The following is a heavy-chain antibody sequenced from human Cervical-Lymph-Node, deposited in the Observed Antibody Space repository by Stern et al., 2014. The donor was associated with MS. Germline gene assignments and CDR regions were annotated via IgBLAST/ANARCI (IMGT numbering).Heavy chain of an antibody. D-gene: IGHD6-19*01. CDR1: GFTLSSYG. V-gene: IGHV3-33*01. J-gene: IGHJ6*02. CDR2: IWHAGSKK. Sequence: VQLVESGGGVGQPGRSLRLSCAPSGFTLSSYGIQWVRQAPGKGLEWMGFIWHAGSKKNYADSLQGGFPITRDNSKNTVDLQMSSLRREDTAVYFCARDRWYTSGWYHYGADVWGLGTTVIVSS. CDR3: ARDRWYTSGWYHYGADV.